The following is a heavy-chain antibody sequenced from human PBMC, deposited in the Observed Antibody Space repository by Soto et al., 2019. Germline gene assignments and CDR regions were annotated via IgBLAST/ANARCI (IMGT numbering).Heavy chain of an antibody. CDR3: GRDQYSGDREYLEL. D-gene: IGHD1-26*01. Sequence: PVGSLRLSCATSVFTFSNYGIHGVRHSPGKWLEWVAVKWFFARGGNEYYADAVKGRFAISRDDSKQTAYLEMKSLRAEDTAVYYCGRDQYSGDREYLELRGQGTQVXV. CDR2: KWFFARGGNE. V-gene: IGHV3-33*01. CDR1: VFTFSNYG. J-gene: IGHJ4*02.